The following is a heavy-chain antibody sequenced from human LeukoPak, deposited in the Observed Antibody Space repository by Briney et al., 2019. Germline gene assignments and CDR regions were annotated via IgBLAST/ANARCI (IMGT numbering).Heavy chain of an antibody. J-gene: IGHJ4*02. CDR1: GFTFSSYG. V-gene: IGHV3-30*03. CDR2: ITYDGINK. D-gene: IGHD1-26*01. Sequence: PGGSLRLSCAASGFTFSSYGMHWVRQAPGKGLEWVAVITYDGINKYYTDSVKGRFTISRDNSKNTLYLQMDSLRAEDTAVYYCARDSVGAGYSDYWGQGTLVTVSS. CDR3: ARDSVGAGYSDY.